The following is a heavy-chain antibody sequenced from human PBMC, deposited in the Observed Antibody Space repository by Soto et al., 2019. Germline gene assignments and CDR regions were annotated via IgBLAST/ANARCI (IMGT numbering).Heavy chain of an antibody. Sequence: EVQLVESGGGLVQPGGSLRISCAASGFTFRSDSMNWVRQAPGKGLEWVSYISSGSSTKYYADSVKGRFTISRDNAKDSLYLQMNSLRADDTAVYYCARESYCSSTSCHSDPFDIWGQGTMVTVSS. CDR1: GFTFRSDS. CDR3: ARESYCSSTSCHSDPFDI. J-gene: IGHJ3*02. V-gene: IGHV3-48*01. CDR2: ISSGSSTK. D-gene: IGHD2-2*01.